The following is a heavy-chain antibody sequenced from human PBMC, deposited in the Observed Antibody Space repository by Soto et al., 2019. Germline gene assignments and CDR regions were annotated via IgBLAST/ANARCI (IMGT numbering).Heavy chain of an antibody. Sequence: QVQLVQSGAEVKKPGASLKFSCQASGYYFIDYGIAWVRKAPGQGLAWVGWISTYNGNTNYAQKFQGRVTMTTDTSANTAYMELRSMRSDDTAMYDCARYGYSSGWYLGTGMDVWGQGTPVTVSS. J-gene: IGHJ6*02. CDR2: ISTYNGNT. V-gene: IGHV1-18*04. CDR3: ARYGYSSGWYLGTGMDV. CDR1: GYYFIDYG. D-gene: IGHD6-19*01.